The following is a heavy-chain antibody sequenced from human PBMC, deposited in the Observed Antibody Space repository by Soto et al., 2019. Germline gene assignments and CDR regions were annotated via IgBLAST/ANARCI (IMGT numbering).Heavy chain of an antibody. Sequence: QVQLVESGGGVVQPGRSLRLSCAVSGFTLSSYGIHWVRQAPGKGLEWVALISYEGSKKYYADSVKGRFTISTDNSKNTLYLKMDSLRAEDTAVYYCAKGLWVIQEWLIAAHWGQGTQVTVSS. CDR1: GFTLSSYG. J-gene: IGHJ4*02. CDR3: AKGLWVIQEWLIAAH. CDR2: ISYEGSKK. V-gene: IGHV3-30*18. D-gene: IGHD3-3*01.